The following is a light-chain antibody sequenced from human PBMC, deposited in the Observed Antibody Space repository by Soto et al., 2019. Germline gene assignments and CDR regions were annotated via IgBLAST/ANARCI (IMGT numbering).Light chain of an antibody. CDR3: QQSYGSPFT. J-gene: IGKJ4*01. V-gene: IGKV1-39*01. CDR1: QSISTY. Sequence: DIQMTQSPSSLSASVGDSVTIPCRASQSISTYLNWYQQKPGKAPSLLIYAASSLQSGVPSRFSGSGSGTDFTLTISSLQPEDFATYYCQQSYGSPFTFGGGTKVEIE. CDR2: AAS.